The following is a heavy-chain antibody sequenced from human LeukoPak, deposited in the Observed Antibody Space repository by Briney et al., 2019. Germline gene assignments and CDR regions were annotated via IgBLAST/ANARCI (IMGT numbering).Heavy chain of an antibody. CDR3: ARERLGIAVNP. D-gene: IGHD6-19*01. J-gene: IGHJ5*02. CDR1: RGPISSSNYY. V-gene: IGHV4-39*07. Sequence: SETLSLTCSVSRGPISSSNYYWGWIRQPPGKGLEWIGNIYYSGTTYYNPSLPSLKSRVTILVDTSKNQFSLKLSSVTAADTAVYYCARERLGIAVNPWGQGTLVTVSS. CDR2: IYYSGTT.